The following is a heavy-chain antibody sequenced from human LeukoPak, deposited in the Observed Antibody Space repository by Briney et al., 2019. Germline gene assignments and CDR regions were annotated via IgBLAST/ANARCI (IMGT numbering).Heavy chain of an antibody. CDR1: GFTISSNY. J-gene: IGHJ4*02. V-gene: IGHV3-53*01. CDR3: VTTDYDILTGYSPH. CDR2: IYSSDST. D-gene: IGHD3-9*01. Sequence: GGSLRLSCAASGFTISSNYMSWVRQAPGKGLEWVSFIYSSDSTYYADSVKGRFTISRDNSRNTLYLQMSSLRADDTAVYYCVTTDYDILTGYSPHWGQGTLVTVSS.